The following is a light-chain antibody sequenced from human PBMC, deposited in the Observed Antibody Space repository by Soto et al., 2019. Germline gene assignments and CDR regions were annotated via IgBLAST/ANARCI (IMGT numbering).Light chain of an antibody. J-gene: IGLJ1*01. CDR1: SSDVGGYGY. CDR2: EVT. CDR3: TSYTNTRILRTV. V-gene: IGLV2-14*01. Sequence: QSALTQPASVSGSPGQSITISCTGSSSDVGGYGYVSWYQQHPGKAPKLIIYEVTKRPSGVSRRFSGSKSVNTASLTISGIQADDEAAYYCTSYTNTRILRTVFGTGTKVTVL.